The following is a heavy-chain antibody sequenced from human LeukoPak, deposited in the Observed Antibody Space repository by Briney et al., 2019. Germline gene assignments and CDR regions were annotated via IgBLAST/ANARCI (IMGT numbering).Heavy chain of an antibody. J-gene: IGHJ4*02. CDR3: ARATPSGSYWFDY. V-gene: IGHV3-48*01. Sequence: GGSLRLSRAASGFTFSAYNMNWLRQAPGKGLEWVSYISSGSSTIFYADSVKGRFTISRDNAKTSLYLQMNSLRAEDTAVYYCARATPSGSYWFDYWGQGTLVTVSS. CDR2: ISSGSSTI. CDR1: GFTFSAYN. D-gene: IGHD3-10*01.